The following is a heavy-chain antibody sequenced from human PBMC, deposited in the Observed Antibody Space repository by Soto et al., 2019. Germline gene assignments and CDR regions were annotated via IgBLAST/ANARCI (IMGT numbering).Heavy chain of an antibody. CDR1: GGTFSSYA. J-gene: IGHJ6*02. V-gene: IGHV1-69*06. CDR3: AGKRYCSSTSCYNNYYYGMDV. D-gene: IGHD2-2*02. Sequence: SVKVSCKASGGTFSSYAISWVRQAPGQGLEWMGGIIPIFGTANYAQKFQGRVTITADKSTSTAYMELSSLRSEDTAVYYCAGKRYCSSTSCYNNYYYGMDVWGQGTTVTVSS. CDR2: IIPIFGTA.